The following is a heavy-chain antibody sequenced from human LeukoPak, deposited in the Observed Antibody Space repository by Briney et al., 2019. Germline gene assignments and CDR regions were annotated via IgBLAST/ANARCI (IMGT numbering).Heavy chain of an antibody. Sequence: AGGSLRLSCAASGFTFSSYSVIWARRAPGKGLEWVSYVSSSGTTTYYADSVKGRFTIPRDNGKNLVSLQMNSMRDEDTAVYYCARADRDGNKRFLDWGQGTLVTVSS. CDR3: ARADRDGNKRFLD. J-gene: IGHJ4*02. V-gene: IGHV3-48*02. CDR2: VSSSGTTT. D-gene: IGHD5-24*01. CDR1: GFTFSSYS.